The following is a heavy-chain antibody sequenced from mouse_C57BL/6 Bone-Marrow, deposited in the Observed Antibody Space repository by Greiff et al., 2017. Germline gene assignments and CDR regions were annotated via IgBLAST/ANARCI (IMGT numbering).Heavy chain of an antibody. CDR3: ARGSYGNHFDY. D-gene: IGHD2-1*01. CDR1: GYTFTSYT. CDR2: INPSSGYT. V-gene: IGHV1-4*01. Sequence: QVQLQQSGAELARPGASVKMSCKASGYTFTSYTMHWVKQRPGQGLEWIGYINPSSGYTKYNQKFKDKATLTADKSSSTAYMHLSSLTSEDSAVYYCARGSYGNHFDYWGQGTTLTVSS. J-gene: IGHJ2*01.